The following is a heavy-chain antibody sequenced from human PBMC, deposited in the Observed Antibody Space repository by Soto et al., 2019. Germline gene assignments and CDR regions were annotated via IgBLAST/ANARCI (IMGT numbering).Heavy chain of an antibody. CDR2: ISSSGSTI. D-gene: IGHD1-1*01. J-gene: IGHJ3*02. CDR3: ARAGGTDAFDI. CDR1: GFTFSSYE. Sequence: GGSLRLSCAASGFTFSSYEMNWVRQAPGKGLEWVSYISSSGSTIYYADSVKGRFTISRDNAKNSLYLQMNSLRAEDTAVYCCARAGGTDAFDIWGQGTMVTVSS. V-gene: IGHV3-48*03.